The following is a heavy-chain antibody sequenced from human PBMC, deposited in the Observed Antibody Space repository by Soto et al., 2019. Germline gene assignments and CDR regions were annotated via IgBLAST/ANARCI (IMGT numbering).Heavy chain of an antibody. CDR3: AREGSYSAYNFAHGIQLWSFDF. Sequence: PSETLSITCTVSGGSINTFYWSGVRQPAGKGLEWIGRIFSSGSTSFNPSLESRVAMSVDTSKNHFSLNLSSVTAADMAVYYCAREGSYSAYNFAHGIQLWSFDFWGQGALVTVSS. CDR1: GGSINTFY. D-gene: IGHD5-12*01. CDR2: IFSSGST. V-gene: IGHV4-4*07. J-gene: IGHJ4*02.